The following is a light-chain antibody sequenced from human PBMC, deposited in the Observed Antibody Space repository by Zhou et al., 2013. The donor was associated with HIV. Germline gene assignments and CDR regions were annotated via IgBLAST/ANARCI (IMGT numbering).Light chain of an antibody. CDR2: DAS. CDR3: QQYGSSPWT. J-gene: IGKJ1*01. CDR1: QNVRNY. V-gene: IGKV3-11*01. Sequence: ETVLTQSPATLSLSPGDRATLSCRASQNVRNYLAWYQHKPGQAPRLLIYDASKRATGIPARFTGSGSGTFFTLTISSLEPEDFAVYYCQQYGSSPWTFGQGTKVEIK.